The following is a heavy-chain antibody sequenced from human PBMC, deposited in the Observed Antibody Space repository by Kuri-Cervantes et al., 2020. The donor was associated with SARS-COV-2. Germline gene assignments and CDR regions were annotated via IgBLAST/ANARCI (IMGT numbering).Heavy chain of an antibody. V-gene: IGHV3-23*01. J-gene: IGHJ6*02. CDR1: GFSFSGYA. D-gene: IGHD4-17*01. Sequence: GESLKISCVASGFSFSGYAMTWVRQAPGKGLEWVSLISGSGDSTHYADSVKGRFTISRDNAKNTLYLQMNSLRAEDTAVYYCARSQYGRNYYYYGMDVWGQGTTVTVSS. CDR3: ARSQYGRNYYYYGMDV. CDR2: ISGSGDST.